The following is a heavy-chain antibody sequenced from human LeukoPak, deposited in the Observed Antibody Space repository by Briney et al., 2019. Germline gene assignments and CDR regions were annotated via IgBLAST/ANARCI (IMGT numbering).Heavy chain of an antibody. V-gene: IGHV3-53*01. J-gene: IGHJ6*04. CDR3: AELGITMIGGV. Sequence: GGSLRLSCAASGFTVSSNYMSWVRQAPGKGPEWVSVTYSNGRTYYADSVKGRFTISRDNAKNSLYLQMNSLRAEDTAVYYCAELGITMIGGVWGKGTRSPSPQ. CDR2: TYSNGRT. D-gene: IGHD3-10*02. CDR1: GFTVSSNY.